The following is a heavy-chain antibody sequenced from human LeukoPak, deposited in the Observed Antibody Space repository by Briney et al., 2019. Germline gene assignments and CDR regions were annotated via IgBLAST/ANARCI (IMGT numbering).Heavy chain of an antibody. D-gene: IGHD6-19*01. CDR2: IYTSGST. J-gene: IGHJ3*02. CDR3: ARQYSSGWYSVYAFDI. V-gene: IGHV4-61*02. CDR1: GGSISSGSYY. Sequence: SQTLSLTCTVSGGSISSGSYYWSWIRQPAGKGLEWIGRIYTSGSTNYNPSLKSRVTISVDTSKNQFSLKLSSVTAADTAVYYCARQYSSGWYSVYAFDIWGQGTMVTVSS.